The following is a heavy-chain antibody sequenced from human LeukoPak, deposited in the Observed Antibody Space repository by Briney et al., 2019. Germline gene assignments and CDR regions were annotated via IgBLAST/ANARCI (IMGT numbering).Heavy chain of an antibody. CDR3: AREGDFMTTVTTAGAYYYGMDV. J-gene: IGHJ6*02. CDR2: ISYDGSNK. V-gene: IGHV3-30-3*01. Sequence: PGGSRRLSCAASGFTFSSYAMHWVRQAPGKGLEWVAVISYDGSNKYYADSVKGRFTISRDNSKNTLYLQMNSLRAEDTAVYYCAREGDFMTTVTTAGAYYYGMDVWGQGTTVTVSS. CDR1: GFTFSSYA. D-gene: IGHD4-17*01.